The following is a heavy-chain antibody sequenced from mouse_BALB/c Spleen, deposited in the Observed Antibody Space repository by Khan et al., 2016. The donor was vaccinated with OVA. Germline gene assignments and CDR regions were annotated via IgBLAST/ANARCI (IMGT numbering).Heavy chain of an antibody. D-gene: IGHD2-10*02. CDR1: GYTFTSYF. CDR2: IYPGNVNT. CDR3: ARAGYGSFAY. Sequence: VQLQESGPELVKPGASVRISCKASGYTFTSYFIHWVKQRPGQGLEWMGWIYPGNVNTEYNERLTGKATLTADKSSSTTYMQLSSLTSEDSAVYFCARAGYGSFAYWGQGTLVTVSA. J-gene: IGHJ3*01. V-gene: IGHV1S56*01.